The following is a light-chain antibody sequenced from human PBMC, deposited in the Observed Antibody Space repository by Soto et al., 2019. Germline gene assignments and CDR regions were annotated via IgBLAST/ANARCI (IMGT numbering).Light chain of an antibody. J-gene: IGLJ1*01. CDR1: SSVVGGYNY. CDR2: DVS. CDR3: CSYAGSYTYV. V-gene: IGLV2-11*01. Sequence: QSVLTQPRSVSGSPGQSVTISCTGTSSVVGGYNYVPWYQQHPGKAPKLMIYDVSKRPSGVPDRFSGSKSGNTASLTISGLQAGDEADYYCCSYAGSYTYVFGTGTKVTVL.